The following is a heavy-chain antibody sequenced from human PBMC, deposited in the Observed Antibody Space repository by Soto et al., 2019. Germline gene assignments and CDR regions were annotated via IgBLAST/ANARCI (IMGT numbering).Heavy chain of an antibody. CDR1: GFSVSTSGVG. CDR3: AYGDYVGNWFDP. Sequence: SGPTLVNPTQTLTQTCTFSGFSVSTSGVGVGWIRQPPGKALEWLALIYWDDDKRYSPSLKSRLTITKDTSKNQVVLTMTNMDPVDTATYYCAYGDYVGNWFDPWGQGTLVTVSS. CDR2: IYWDDDK. D-gene: IGHD4-17*01. V-gene: IGHV2-5*02. J-gene: IGHJ5*02.